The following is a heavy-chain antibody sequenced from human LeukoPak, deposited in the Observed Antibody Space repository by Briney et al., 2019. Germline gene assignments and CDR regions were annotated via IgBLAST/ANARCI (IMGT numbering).Heavy chain of an antibody. CDR1: GGSIRSSN. CDR2: ISSSSSYI. Sequence: GTLSLTCAVSGGSIRSSNWWSWVRQAPGKGLEWVSSISSSSSYIYYADSVKGRFTISRDNAKNSLYLQMNSLRAEDTAVYYCARVNPMYYYDSSGYNDYWGQGTLVTVSS. D-gene: IGHD3-22*01. CDR3: ARVNPMYYYDSSGYNDY. V-gene: IGHV3-21*01. J-gene: IGHJ4*02.